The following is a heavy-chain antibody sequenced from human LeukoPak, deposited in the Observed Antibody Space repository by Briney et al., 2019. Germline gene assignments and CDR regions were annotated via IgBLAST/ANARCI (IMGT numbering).Heavy chain of an antibody. Sequence: GRSLRLSRAASGFTFITYAMQRVRQAPGKGLDGVAVIWFDGREKYYADAVKSRFTISRDNPKNILQLQMDSLRAEDSAVYYCASAVGPFAYWGQGTLITVS. V-gene: IGHV3-33*01. CDR2: IWFDGREK. J-gene: IGHJ4*02. CDR3: ASAVGPFAY. D-gene: IGHD1-26*01. CDR1: GFTFITYA.